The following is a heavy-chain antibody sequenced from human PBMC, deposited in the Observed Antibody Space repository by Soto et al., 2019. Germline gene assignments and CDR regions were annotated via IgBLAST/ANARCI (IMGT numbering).Heavy chain of an antibody. Sequence: QVPLVQSGAEVKKPGASVKVSCKASGYTFTSYGIRWVRQAPGQGLEWMGWLSAYNGNTNYAQKLQGRVTMTTDTSTSTAYMELRSLRSDDTAVYYCARDSAMYYDFWSGYSNWFDPWGQGTLVTVSS. CDR2: LSAYNGNT. J-gene: IGHJ5*02. CDR3: ARDSAMYYDFWSGYSNWFDP. V-gene: IGHV1-18*01. CDR1: GYTFTSYG. D-gene: IGHD3-3*01.